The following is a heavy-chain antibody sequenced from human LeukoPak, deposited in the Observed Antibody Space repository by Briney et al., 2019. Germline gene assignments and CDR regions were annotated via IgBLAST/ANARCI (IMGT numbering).Heavy chain of an antibody. CDR1: GGSISSSSYY. CDR2: IYYSGST. Sequence: SETLSLTCTVSGGSISSSSYYWGWIRQPPGKGLEWIGSIYYSGSTYYNPSLKSRVTISVDTPKNQFSLKLSSVTAADTAVYYCARRNVVVPAARGPYNWFDPWGQGTLVTVSS. J-gene: IGHJ5*02. V-gene: IGHV4-39*01. CDR3: ARRNVVVPAARGPYNWFDP. D-gene: IGHD2-2*01.